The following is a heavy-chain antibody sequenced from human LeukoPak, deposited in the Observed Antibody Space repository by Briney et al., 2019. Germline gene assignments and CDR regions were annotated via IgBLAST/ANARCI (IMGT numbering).Heavy chain of an antibody. J-gene: IGHJ4*02. CDR1: GGTFSSYA. D-gene: IGHD1-26*01. CDR3: ARDLRTTRRVGATSSFFDY. Sequence: GASVKVSCKASGGTFSSYAISWVRQAPGQGLEWMGRIIPILGIANYAQKFQGRVTITADKSTSTAYMELSSLRSEDTAVYYCARDLRTTRRVGATSSFFDYWGQGTLVTVSS. CDR2: IIPILGIA. V-gene: IGHV1-69*04.